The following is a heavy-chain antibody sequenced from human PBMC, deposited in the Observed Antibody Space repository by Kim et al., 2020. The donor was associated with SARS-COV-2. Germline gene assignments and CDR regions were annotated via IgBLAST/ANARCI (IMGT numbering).Heavy chain of an antibody. Sequence: ASVKVSCKASGYTFTSYGISWVRQAPGQGLEWMGWISAYNGNTNYAQKLQGRVTMTTDTSTSTAYMELRSLRSDDTAVYYCARAYDYGDYGVTLDYMDVWGKGTTVTVSS. CDR3: ARAYDYGDYGVTLDYMDV. D-gene: IGHD4-17*01. J-gene: IGHJ6*03. CDR2: ISAYNGNT. CDR1: GYTFTSYG. V-gene: IGHV1-18*01.